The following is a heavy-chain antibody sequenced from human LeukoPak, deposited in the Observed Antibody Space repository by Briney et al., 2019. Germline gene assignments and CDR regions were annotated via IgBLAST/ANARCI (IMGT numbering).Heavy chain of an antibody. CDR2: ISNSGSYI. J-gene: IGHJ4*02. CDR1: GFTFSSYS. V-gene: IGHV3-21*01. D-gene: IGHD2-2*01. Sequence: PGGSLRLSCAASGFTFSSYSMNWVRQAPGKGLEWVSSISNSGSYIYYADSVKGRFTISRDNAKNSPYLQMNSLRAEDTAVYYCANHLACGSTSCPPFDYWGQGTLVTVSS. CDR3: ANHLACGSTSCPPFDY.